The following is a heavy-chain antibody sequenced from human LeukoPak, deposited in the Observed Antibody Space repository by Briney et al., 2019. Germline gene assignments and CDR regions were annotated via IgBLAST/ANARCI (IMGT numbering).Heavy chain of an antibody. CDR3: ARDVGIAAVAY. J-gene: IGHJ4*02. Sequence: GGSLRLSCAASGFTFSDYYMSWIRQAPGKGLEWVSYISSSGSTIYYADSVKGRFLISRDNAKKSLYLQMNSLRAEDTAVYYCARDVGIAAVAYWGQGTLVTVSS. V-gene: IGHV3-11*04. CDR2: ISSSGSTI. D-gene: IGHD6-13*01. CDR1: GFTFSDYY.